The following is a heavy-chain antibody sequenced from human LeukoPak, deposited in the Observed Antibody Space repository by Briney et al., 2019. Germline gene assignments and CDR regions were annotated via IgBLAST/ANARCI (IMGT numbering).Heavy chain of an antibody. CDR2: INHSGSA. D-gene: IGHD5-12*01. J-gene: IGHJ4*02. CDR3: AGVTVATGEY. V-gene: IGHV4-34*01. Sequence: SETLSLTCAVYGGSFSGYYWSWIRQPPGKGLEWIGEINHSGSANYNPSLKSRVTISVDTSKNQFSLKLSSVTAADTAVYYCAGVTVATGEYWGQGTLVTVSS. CDR1: GGSFSGYY.